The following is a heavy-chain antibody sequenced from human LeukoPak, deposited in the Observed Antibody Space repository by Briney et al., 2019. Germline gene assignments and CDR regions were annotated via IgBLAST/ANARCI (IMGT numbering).Heavy chain of an antibody. CDR2: IYHSGST. Sequence: TSGTLSLTCAVSGGSISSSNRWSWVRQPPGKGLEWIGEIYHSGSTNYNPSLKSRVTISVDKSKNQFSLKLSSVTAADTAVYYCARLRYFDWSFDYWGQGTLVTVSS. D-gene: IGHD3-9*01. CDR1: GGSISSSNR. J-gene: IGHJ4*02. CDR3: ARLRYFDWSFDY. V-gene: IGHV4-4*02.